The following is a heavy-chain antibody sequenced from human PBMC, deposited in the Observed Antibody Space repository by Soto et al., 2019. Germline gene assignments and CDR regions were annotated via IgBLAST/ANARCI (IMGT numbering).Heavy chain of an antibody. J-gene: IGHJ4*02. CDR3: ARGLITMTKGLPY. D-gene: IGHD3-22*01. Sequence: GASVKVSCKASGYTFIRYGISWVRQAPGQGLEWMGIINPSGGSTSYAQKFQGRVTMTRDTSTSTVYMELSSLRSEDTAVYYCARGLITMTKGLPYWGQGTLVTVSS. CDR2: INPSGGST. V-gene: IGHV1-46*01. CDR1: GYTFIRYG.